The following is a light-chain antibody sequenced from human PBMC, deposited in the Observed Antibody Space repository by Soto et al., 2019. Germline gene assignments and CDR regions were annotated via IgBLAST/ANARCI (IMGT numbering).Light chain of an antibody. Sequence: QSVLTQPPSASGSPGQSVTISCTGTSSDVGGYNYVSWYQHHPGKAPKLMIYDVSKRPSGVPDRFSGSKSGNTASLTVSGLQAEDENDYYCSEIASRNKHVVGTGTKVTVL. CDR2: DVS. CDR1: SSDVGGYNY. CDR3: SEIASRNKHV. V-gene: IGLV2-8*01. J-gene: IGLJ1*01.